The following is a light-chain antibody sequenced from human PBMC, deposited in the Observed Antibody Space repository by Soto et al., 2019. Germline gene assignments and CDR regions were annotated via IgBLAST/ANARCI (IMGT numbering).Light chain of an antibody. CDR3: SSFAGSNNVL. Sequence: QSALTQPPSASGSPGQSVTISCTGTNSDVGGYDFVSWYQQHPGKAPKLMIYEVNKRPSGVPDRFSGSKSGNTASLTVSGLPAEDEASYFCSSFAGSNNVLFGGGTQLTVL. V-gene: IGLV2-8*01. CDR2: EVN. J-gene: IGLJ7*01. CDR1: NSDVGGYDF.